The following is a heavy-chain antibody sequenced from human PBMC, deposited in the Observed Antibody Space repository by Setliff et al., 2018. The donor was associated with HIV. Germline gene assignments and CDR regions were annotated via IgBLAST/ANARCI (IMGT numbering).Heavy chain of an antibody. Sequence: ASVKVSCKASGYTFTGYDIHWVRQAPGQGLEWMGRINPKSGGTNYVQKFQGRVTMTRDTSINTAYLELSRLRSDDTAVYYCAKDRTGTGTTLHVWGKGTTVTVSS. CDR2: INPKSGGT. V-gene: IGHV1-2*06. D-gene: IGHD1-7*01. CDR1: GYTFTGYD. CDR3: AKDRTGTGTTLHV. J-gene: IGHJ6*04.